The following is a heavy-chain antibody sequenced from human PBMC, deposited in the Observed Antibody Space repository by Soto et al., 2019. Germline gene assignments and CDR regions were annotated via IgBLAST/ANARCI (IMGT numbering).Heavy chain of an antibody. Sequence: PGESLKISCKGSGYSFTTYWIGWVRQMPGKGLEWMGIINPRDSDTRYSPSFQGQVTISADKSINTLYLQMNSLRVEDTAVFYCAKTAAARPNLYLDSWGQGTLVTVSS. J-gene: IGHJ4*02. CDR2: INPRDSDT. CDR3: AKTAAARPNLYLDS. CDR1: GYSFTTYW. D-gene: IGHD6-6*01. V-gene: IGHV5-51*01.